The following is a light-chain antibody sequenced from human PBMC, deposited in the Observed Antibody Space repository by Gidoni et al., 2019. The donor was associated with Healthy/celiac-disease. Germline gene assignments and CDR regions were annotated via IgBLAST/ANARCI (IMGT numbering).Light chain of an antibody. Sequence: EIVLTQSPATLSLSPGERVTLSCRASQSVSSYLAWYQQKPGQAPRLLIYDASNRATGIPARFSGSGSGTDFTLTISSLEPEDFAVYYCQQRSDWPRTFGQXTKLEIK. CDR3: QQRSDWPRT. V-gene: IGKV3-11*01. CDR1: QSVSSY. J-gene: IGKJ2*01. CDR2: DAS.